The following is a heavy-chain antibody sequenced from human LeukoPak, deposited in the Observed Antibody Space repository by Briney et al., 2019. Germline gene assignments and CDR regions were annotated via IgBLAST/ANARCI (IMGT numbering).Heavy chain of an antibody. J-gene: IGHJ4*02. Sequence: ASVKVSCTASGYTFTGYYMHWVRQAPGQGLEWMGWINPNSGGTNYAQKFQGRVTMTRDTSISTAYMELSRLRSDDTAVYYCASWDIVVVPAANSDYWGQGTLVTVSS. CDR2: INPNSGGT. V-gene: IGHV1-2*02. D-gene: IGHD2-2*01. CDR3: ASWDIVVVPAANSDY. CDR1: GYTFTGYY.